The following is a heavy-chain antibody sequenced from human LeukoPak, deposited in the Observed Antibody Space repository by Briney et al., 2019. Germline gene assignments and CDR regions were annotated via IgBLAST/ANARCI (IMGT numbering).Heavy chain of an antibody. CDR2: IDTANGNT. J-gene: IGHJ5*01. D-gene: IGHD6-13*01. V-gene: IGHV1-3*04. Sequence: ASVKVSCKASGYTFTNHAVHWVRQAPGQGLEWMGWIDTANGNTKYLQKFQGRVTITRDTSARIVYVELSSLRFEDTAVYYCARPGASSPGNWFASWGQGTLVTVSS. CDR3: ARPGASSPGNWFAS. CDR1: GYTFTNHA.